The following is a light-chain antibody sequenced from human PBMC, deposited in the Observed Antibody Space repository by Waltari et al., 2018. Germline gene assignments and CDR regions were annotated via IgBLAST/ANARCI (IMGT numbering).Light chain of an antibody. CDR1: QSVLYTSNKKKY. Sequence: DIVMTQSPDSLAVSLGERATINCKSSQSVLYTSNKKKYVAWYQQKPGQPPKRLVDWASTRESGVPDRFSAGGSGTDFTHTISSLQAEDVAVYYCQQFYTTPMTFGQGTRLEIK. CDR2: WAS. J-gene: IGKJ5*01. V-gene: IGKV4-1*01. CDR3: QQFYTTPMT.